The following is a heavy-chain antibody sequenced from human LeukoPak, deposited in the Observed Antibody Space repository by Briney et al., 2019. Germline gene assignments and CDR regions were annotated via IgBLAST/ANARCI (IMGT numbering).Heavy chain of an antibody. CDR1: GFTFSGDA. CDR3: AKAPTYCSGDCCDHNY. Sequence: PGGSLRLSCAASGFTFSGDAMSWVRQAPGKGLEWASAISGSGGTTYNADSVKGRFTISRDNSKNTLYVQMNSLRAEDTAVYYCAKAPTYCSGDCCDHNYWGQGTLVTVSS. V-gene: IGHV3-23*01. J-gene: IGHJ4*02. CDR2: ISGSGGTT. D-gene: IGHD2-21*01.